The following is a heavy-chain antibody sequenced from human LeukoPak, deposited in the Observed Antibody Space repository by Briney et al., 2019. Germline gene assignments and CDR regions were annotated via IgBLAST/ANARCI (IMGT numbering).Heavy chain of an antibody. CDR2: INHSGST. Sequence: SETLSLTCAVYGGSFSGYYWSWIRQPPGKGLEWIGEINHSGSTNYNPSLKSRVTISVDTSKNQFSLKLSSVTAADTAVYYCASTLGYCSSTSCSPTTLFDYWGQGTLVTVSS. CDR3: ASTLGYCSSTSCSPTTLFDY. V-gene: IGHV4-34*01. J-gene: IGHJ4*02. D-gene: IGHD2-2*01. CDR1: GGSFSGYY.